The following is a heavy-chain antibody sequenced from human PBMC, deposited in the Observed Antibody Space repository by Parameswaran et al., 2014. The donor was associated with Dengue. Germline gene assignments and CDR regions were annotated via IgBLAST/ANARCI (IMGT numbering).Heavy chain of an antibody. CDR3: ARPMVRGVRGWFDP. CDR2: INHSGST. J-gene: IGHJ5*02. D-gene: IGHD3-10*01. V-gene: IGHV4-34*01. CDR1: GGSFSGYY. Sequence: ASETLSLTCAVYGGSFSGYYWSWIRQPPGKGLEWIGEINHSGSTNYNPSLKSRVTISVDTSKNQFSLKLSSVTAADTAVYYCARPMVRGVRGWFDPWGQGTLVTVSS.